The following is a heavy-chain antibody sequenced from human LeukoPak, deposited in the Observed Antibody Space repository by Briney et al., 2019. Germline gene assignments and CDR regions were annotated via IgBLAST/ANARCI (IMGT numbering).Heavy chain of an antibody. D-gene: IGHD6-19*01. J-gene: IGHJ5*02. CDR2: ISSSSSYI. Sequence: GGSLRLSCAASGFTFSSYSMNWVRQAPGKGLEWVSSISSSSSYIYYADSVKGRYTISRDNAKNSLYLQMNSLRAEDTAVYYCARGTYSSGWYEGGNWFDPWGQGTLVTVSS. CDR3: ARGTYSSGWYEGGNWFDP. V-gene: IGHV3-21*01. CDR1: GFTFSSYS.